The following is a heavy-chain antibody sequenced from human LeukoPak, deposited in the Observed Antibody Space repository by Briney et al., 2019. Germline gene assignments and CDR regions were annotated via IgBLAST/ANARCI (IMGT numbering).Heavy chain of an antibody. D-gene: IGHD4-17*01. CDR1: GFTFTSYS. Sequence: QPGGPLRLFCAASGFTFTSYSMNWVREAPGKGVEWFSNIGGSGTPISYADSVKGRFTISRDNGKNSLFLQMNSLRDDDTAVYYCARDYGHAFDYWGQGTLVTVSS. CDR2: IGGSGTPI. V-gene: IGHV3-48*02. CDR3: ARDYGHAFDY. J-gene: IGHJ4*02.